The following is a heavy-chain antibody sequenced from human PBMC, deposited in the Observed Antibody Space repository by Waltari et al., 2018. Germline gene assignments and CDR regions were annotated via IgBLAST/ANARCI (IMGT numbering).Heavy chain of an antibody. CDR2: IYPGDSDT. CDR3: VRKDPRGTVVWFDP. V-gene: IGHV5-51*01. CDR1: GYSFTRYW. D-gene: IGHD2-15*01. Sequence: EVQLVQSGAEVKKPGESLKISCRGSGYSFTRYWIGWVRPMPGKGLEWMGIIYPGDSDTRYSPSFQGQVTISADKSISTAYLQWGSLKASDTAMYYCVRKDPRGTVVWFDPWGQGTLVTVSS. J-gene: IGHJ5*02.